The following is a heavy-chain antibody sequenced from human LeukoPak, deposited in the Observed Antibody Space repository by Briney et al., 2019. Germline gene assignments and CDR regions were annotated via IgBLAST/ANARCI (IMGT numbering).Heavy chain of an antibody. D-gene: IGHD3-9*01. CDR1: GFTFSSYA. CDR2: ISGSGGST. CDR3: AKVRDYDILTGNGIDY. J-gene: IGHJ4*02. Sequence: SGGSLRLSCAASGFTFSSYAMSWVRQAPGKGLEWVSAISGSGGSTYYADSVKGRFTISRDNSKNTLYLQMNSLRAEDTAVYYCAKVRDYDILTGNGIDYWGQGTLVTVSS. V-gene: IGHV3-23*01.